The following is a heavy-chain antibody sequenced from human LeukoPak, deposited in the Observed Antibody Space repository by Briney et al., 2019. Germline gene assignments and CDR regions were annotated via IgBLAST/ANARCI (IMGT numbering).Heavy chain of an antibody. CDR2: INHSGST. V-gene: IGHV4-34*01. CDR3: ARGGIAARLWDY. D-gene: IGHD6-6*01. J-gene: IGHJ4*02. CDR1: GGSFSGCY. Sequence: PSETLSLTCAVYGGSFSGCYWSWIRQPPGKGLEWIGEINHSGSTNYNPSLKSRVTISVDTSKNQFSLKLSSVTAADTAVYYCARGGIAARLWDYWGQGTLVTVSS.